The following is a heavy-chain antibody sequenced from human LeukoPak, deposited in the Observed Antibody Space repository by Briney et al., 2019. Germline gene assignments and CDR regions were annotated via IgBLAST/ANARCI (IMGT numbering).Heavy chain of an antibody. V-gene: IGHV4-38-2*02. D-gene: IGHD5-24*01. Sequence: PSETLSLTCTVSDYSINSGYYWDWIRQPPGKGLEWIGSIYHSGSTYYNPSLKSRVTISVDMSKNQFSLKLSSVTAADTAVYYCARREGYNFDYWGQGTLVTVSS. J-gene: IGHJ4*02. CDR1: DYSINSGYY. CDR3: ARREGYNFDY. CDR2: IYHSGST.